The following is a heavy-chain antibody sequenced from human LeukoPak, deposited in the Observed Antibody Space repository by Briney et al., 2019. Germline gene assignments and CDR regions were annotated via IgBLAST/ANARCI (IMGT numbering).Heavy chain of an antibody. CDR1: GFTFSNAW. J-gene: IGHJ6*04. CDR2: IKSKTDGGTK. V-gene: IGHV3-15*01. D-gene: IGHD4/OR15-4a*01. Sequence: GGSLRLSCAAYGFTFSNAWVSSVRQAPGKGLEWVGRIKSKTDGGTKDYAAPVKGRFIISRDDAKNTLYLQKNSLKTEDTAVYYCTTEPTMVHSAYYYYGMDVWGKGTTVTVSS. CDR3: TTEPTMVHSAYYYYGMDV.